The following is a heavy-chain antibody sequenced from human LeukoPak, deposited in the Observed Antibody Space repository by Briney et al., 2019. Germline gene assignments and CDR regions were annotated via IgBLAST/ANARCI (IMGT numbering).Heavy chain of an antibody. CDR3: VKGQEELVGDY. CDR2: ISYDGGSR. Sequence: PGGSLRLSCATSGFTFSSSGMHWVRQAPGKGLEWVALISYDGGSRSYVDSVKGRFTISRDNSKNTLYLETNSLRTEDTAVYYCVKGQEELVGDYWGQGTLVTVSS. CDR1: GFTFSSSG. D-gene: IGHD2-15*01. J-gene: IGHJ4*02. V-gene: IGHV3-30*18.